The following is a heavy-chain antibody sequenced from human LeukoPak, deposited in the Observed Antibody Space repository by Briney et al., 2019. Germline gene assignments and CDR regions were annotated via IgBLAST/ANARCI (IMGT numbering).Heavy chain of an antibody. CDR1: GFTFSSYA. CDR3: AKSLICGYSGYEYFDY. CDR2: ISGSGGST. D-gene: IGHD5-12*01. J-gene: IGHJ4*02. Sequence: GGSLRLSCAASGFTFSSYAMSWVRQAPGKGLEWVSAISGSGGSTYYADSVKGRFTISRDNSKNTLYLQMNSLRAEDTAVYYCAKSLICGYSGYEYFDYWGQGTLVTVSS. V-gene: IGHV3-23*01.